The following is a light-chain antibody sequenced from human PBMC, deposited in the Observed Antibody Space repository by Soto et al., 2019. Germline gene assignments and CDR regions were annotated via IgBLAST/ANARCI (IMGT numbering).Light chain of an antibody. J-gene: IGKJ1*01. Sequence: DIQMTQSPSTLSGSVGDRVTITCRPSQTISSWLAWYQQKPGKAPKLLIYKASTLKSGVPSMFSGSGSGTEFTLTISSLQPDDFATYYCQHYNSYSEAFGQGTKV. CDR1: QTISSW. CDR2: KAS. V-gene: IGKV1-5*03. CDR3: QHYNSYSEA.